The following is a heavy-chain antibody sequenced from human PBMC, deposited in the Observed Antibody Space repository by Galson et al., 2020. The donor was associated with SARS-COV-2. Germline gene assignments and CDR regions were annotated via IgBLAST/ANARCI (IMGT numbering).Heavy chain of an antibody. CDR3: AKEGLRYFDWLSPSRNWFDP. J-gene: IGHJ5*02. Sequence: GESLKISCAASGFTFNKCAMHWVRQAPGKGLEWVSGLSGSGYSTYYADSVKGRFPISRDNSKNTLYLQMSSLRGEDTAVYYCAKEGLRYFDWLSPSRNWFDPWGQGTLVTVSS. V-gene: IGHV3-23*01. CDR1: GFTFNKCA. D-gene: IGHD3-9*01. CDR2: LSGSGYST.